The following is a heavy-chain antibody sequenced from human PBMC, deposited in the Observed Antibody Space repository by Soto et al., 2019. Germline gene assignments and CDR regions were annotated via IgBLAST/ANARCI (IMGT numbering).Heavy chain of an antibody. Sequence: EVQLVESGGGLVQPGGSLRLSCVDSGFTFSSYWMSWVRQAPVKGLEWVGNIKQDGSDENYVDSVKGRFTISRDNAKNSMYLQMNSLRVEDTAVYYWARIAASGRGWDVWGQGTTVVVSS. V-gene: IGHV3-7*01. D-gene: IGHD6-13*01. J-gene: IGHJ6*02. CDR1: GFTFSSYW. CDR3: ARIAASGRGWDV. CDR2: IKQDGSDE.